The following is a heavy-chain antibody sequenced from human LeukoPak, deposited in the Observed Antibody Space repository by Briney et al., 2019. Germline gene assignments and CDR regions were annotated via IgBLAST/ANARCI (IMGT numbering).Heavy chain of an antibody. CDR2: IYYSGNT. CDR1: GGSISSYY. V-gene: IGHV4-59*08. CDR3: ARGYSYYFDY. J-gene: IGHJ4*02. D-gene: IGHD5-18*01. Sequence: SETLSLTCTVSGGSISSYYWSWIRQPPGKGLEWIGYIYYSGNTNYNPSLKSRVTISVDTSKNQFSLKLSSVTAADTAVYYCARGYSYYFDYWGQGTLVTVSS.